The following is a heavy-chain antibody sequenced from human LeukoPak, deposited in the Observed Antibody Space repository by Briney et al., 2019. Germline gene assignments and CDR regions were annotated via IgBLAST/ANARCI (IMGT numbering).Heavy chain of an antibody. CDR2: IYWDDAN. CDR3: AHYHSAGFPDS. J-gene: IGHJ4*02. D-gene: IGHD3-22*01. CDR1: GFSLHTTGVN. V-gene: IGHV2-5*02. Sequence: ESGPTLVKPTPPLTLTCTFSGFSLHTTGVNVGWIRQPPGKALEWLAVIYWDDANRYSPSLKSRLTITKDTSKNQVVLTMTNMDPADTATYYCAHYHSAGFPDSWGQGTLVTVSS.